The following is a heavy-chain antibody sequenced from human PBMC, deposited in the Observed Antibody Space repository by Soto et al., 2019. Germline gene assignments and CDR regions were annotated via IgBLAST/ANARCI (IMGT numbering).Heavy chain of an antibody. CDR1: GGSISSSSYY. CDR2: IYYSGST. D-gene: IGHD2-2*01. Sequence: SETLSLTCTVSGGSISSSSYYWGWIRQPPGKGLEWIGSIYYSGSTYYNPSLKSRVTISVDTSKNQFSLKLSSVTAADTAVYYCARRVGYCSSTSCYHFDYWGQGTLVTVSS. V-gene: IGHV4-39*01. J-gene: IGHJ4*02. CDR3: ARRVGYCSSTSCYHFDY.